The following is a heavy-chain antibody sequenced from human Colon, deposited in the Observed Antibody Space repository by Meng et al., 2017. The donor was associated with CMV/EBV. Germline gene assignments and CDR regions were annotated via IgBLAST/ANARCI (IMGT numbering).Heavy chain of an antibody. D-gene: IGHD4-17*01. CDR1: GLTLSRYW. J-gene: IGHJ4*02. CDR2: ITHDGNSA. Sequence: GESLKISCAASGLTLSRYWMHWVRQVPGKGPMWVSRITHDGNSAIYADPVKGRFTASRDSTKNTLYLQMNSLRADDTAVYYCVRDIPGDIDYVFDYWGQGVQVTVSS. V-gene: IGHV3-74*01. CDR3: VRDIPGDIDYVFDY.